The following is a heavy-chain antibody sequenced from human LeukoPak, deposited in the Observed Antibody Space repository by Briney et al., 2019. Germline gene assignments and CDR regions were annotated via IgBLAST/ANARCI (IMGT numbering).Heavy chain of an antibody. CDR1: GFTFSSYA. Sequence: GGSLRLSCAAASGFTFSSYAMSWVRPAPGKGLEWVSAISGSDGSTYYADSVKGRFTISRDNSKNTLYLQMNSLRAEDTAVYYCAKDVNGRTYYYYYMDVWGKGTTVTVSS. J-gene: IGHJ6*03. V-gene: IGHV3-23*01. CDR3: AKDVNGRTYYYYYMDV. CDR2: ISGSDGST. D-gene: IGHD1-7*01.